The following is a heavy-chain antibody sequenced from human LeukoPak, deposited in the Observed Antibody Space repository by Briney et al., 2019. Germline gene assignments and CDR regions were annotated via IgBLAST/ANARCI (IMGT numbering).Heavy chain of an antibody. D-gene: IGHD5-18*01. V-gene: IGHV4-34*01. CDR3: ARVYSYGTYYYMDV. Sequence: SETLSLTCTVSGGSISSYYWSWIRQPPGKGLEWIGEINHSGSTNYNPSLKSRVTISVDTSKNQFSLKLSSVTAADTAVYYCARVYSYGTYYYMDVWGKGTTVTVSS. CDR2: INHSGST. CDR1: GGSISSYY. J-gene: IGHJ6*03.